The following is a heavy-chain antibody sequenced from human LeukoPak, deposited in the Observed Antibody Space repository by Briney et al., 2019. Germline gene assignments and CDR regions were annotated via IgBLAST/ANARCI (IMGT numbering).Heavy chain of an antibody. J-gene: IGHJ6*02. V-gene: IGHV5-51*01. Sequence: GESLKISCKGSGYRFTTYWIGWVRQMPGKGLEWMGIIYPDDSDTRYSPSFQGQVTISADKSINTAYLQWNSLKASDTDMYYCARRGFYGSNLYYAMDVWGQGTTVTVSS. D-gene: IGHD4-23*01. CDR3: ARRGFYGSNLYYAMDV. CDR1: GYRFTTYW. CDR2: IYPDDSDT.